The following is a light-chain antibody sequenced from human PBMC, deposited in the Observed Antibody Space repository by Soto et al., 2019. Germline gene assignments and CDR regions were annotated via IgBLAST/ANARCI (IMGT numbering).Light chain of an antibody. Sequence: EIVLTQSPGTLSLSPGERATLSYRASLSVSSSYLAWYQQKPGQAPRLLIYGASSRATGIPDRFSGSGSGTDFTLTISRLEPEDFAVYYCQQYGSSPSTFGQGTKLEIK. CDR2: GAS. CDR1: LSVSSSY. V-gene: IGKV3-20*01. J-gene: IGKJ2*01. CDR3: QQYGSSPST.